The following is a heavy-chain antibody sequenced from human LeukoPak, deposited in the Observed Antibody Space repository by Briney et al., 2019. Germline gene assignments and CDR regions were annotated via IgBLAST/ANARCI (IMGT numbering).Heavy chain of an antibody. D-gene: IGHD3-10*01. J-gene: IGHJ4*02. CDR1: GFTFNSHA. V-gene: IGHV3-23*01. Sequence: GGSLRLSCAVSGFTFNSHAMCWVRQAPGQGLEWVSCISGSGGSTYYADSVKGRFTISRDNSKNTIYLQMNSLRAEDTAVYYCAKDYRFGELLAAYFDYWGQGTLVTVSS. CDR3: AKDYRFGELLAAYFDY. CDR2: ISGSGGST.